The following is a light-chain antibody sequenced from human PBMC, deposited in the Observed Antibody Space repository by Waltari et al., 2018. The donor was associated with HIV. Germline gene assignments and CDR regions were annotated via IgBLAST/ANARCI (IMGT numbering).Light chain of an antibody. CDR2: DAS. CDR1: QSINYY. J-gene: IGKJ2*01. Sequence: ETVFTQSPATLSLSPGERVTLSCRPRQSINYYLAWYQQKPGQPPRLLSYDASTRAPGIPARFSGSGSGTDFTLTISSLEPEDFAVYYCQHRNHWPPEYTFGQGTKLEIK. V-gene: IGKV3-11*01. CDR3: QHRNHWPPEYT.